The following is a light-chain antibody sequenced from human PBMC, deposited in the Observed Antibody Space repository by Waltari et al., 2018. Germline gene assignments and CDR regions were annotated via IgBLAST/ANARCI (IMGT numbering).Light chain of an antibody. CDR1: SSDVGNYNL. CDR3: CSYAGSSTFWV. J-gene: IGLJ3*02. Sequence: QSALTQPASVSGSPGQSITLSCTWTSSDVGNYNLFSWYQQHPGNAPKLMIYEGSKRPSGVSNRFSGSKSGNTASLTISGLQAEDEADYYCCSYAGSSTFWVFGGGTKLTVL. V-gene: IGLV2-23*01. CDR2: EGS.